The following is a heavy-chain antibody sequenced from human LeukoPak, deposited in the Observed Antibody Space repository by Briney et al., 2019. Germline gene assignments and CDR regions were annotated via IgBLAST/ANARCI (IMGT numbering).Heavy chain of an antibody. CDR3: ARCFEVVLSINPYYYYYYMDV. V-gene: IGHV3-48*04. J-gene: IGHJ6*03. CDR1: GFTFSSYS. D-gene: IGHD2-21*01. Sequence: PGGSLRLSCAASGFTFSSYSMNWVRQAPGKGLEWVSYISSSSSSTIYYADSVKGRFTISRDNAKNSLYLQMNSLRAEDTAVYYCARCFEVVLSINPYYYYYYMDVWGKGTTVTVSS. CDR2: ISSSSSSTI.